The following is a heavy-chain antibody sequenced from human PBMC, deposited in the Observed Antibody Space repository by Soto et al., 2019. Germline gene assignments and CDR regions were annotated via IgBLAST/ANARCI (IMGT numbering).Heavy chain of an antibody. CDR2: ISYDGSNK. J-gene: IGHJ6*02. Sequence: GGSLRLSCAASGFTFSSYGMHWVRQAPGKGLEWVAVISYDGSNKYYADSVKGRFTISRDNSKNTLYLQMNSLRAEDTAVYYCAKDFRAFSSSEFYYYYYGMDVWGQGTTVTVSS. CDR1: GFTFSSYG. V-gene: IGHV3-30*18. D-gene: IGHD6-6*01. CDR3: AKDFRAFSSSEFYYYYYGMDV.